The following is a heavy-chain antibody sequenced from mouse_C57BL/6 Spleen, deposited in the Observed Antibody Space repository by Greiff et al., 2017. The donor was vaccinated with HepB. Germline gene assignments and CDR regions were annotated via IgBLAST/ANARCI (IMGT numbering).Heavy chain of an antibody. CDR2: IYPSDSHT. Sequence: VQLQQSGAELVKPGASVKLSCKASGYTFTSYSMQWVKQRPGQGLEWIGVIYPSDSHTNYNQKFKGKATLTVDTSSNTAYMQLSSLASEDSAVYYYASEDYGFAYWGQGTLVTVST. V-gene: IGHV1-50*01. D-gene: IGHD2-4*01. CDR1: GYTFTSYS. CDR3: ASEDYGFAY. J-gene: IGHJ3*01.